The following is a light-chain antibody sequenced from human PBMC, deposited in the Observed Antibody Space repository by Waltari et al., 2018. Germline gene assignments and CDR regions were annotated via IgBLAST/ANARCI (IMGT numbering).Light chain of an antibody. CDR1: QSLLHSNGYNY. J-gene: IGKJ4*01. Sequence: DIVMTQSPLSLPVPPGAPASISCRPSQSLLHSNGYNYLDWYLQKTGQSPQVLIYLSSSRASGVPDRFSGSGSGTDFTLNISRVEAEDVGVYYCMQALQTPLTFGGGTKVEIK. CDR2: LSS. V-gene: IGKV2-28*01. CDR3: MQALQTPLT.